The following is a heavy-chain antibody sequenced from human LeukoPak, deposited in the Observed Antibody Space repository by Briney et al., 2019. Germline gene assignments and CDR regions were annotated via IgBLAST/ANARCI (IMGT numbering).Heavy chain of an antibody. CDR2: ISSSSSTI. CDR3: ARVGGYYDSSGLDY. D-gene: IGHD3-22*01. V-gene: IGHV3-48*04. Sequence: PGGSLRLSCAASGFTFSSYSMNWVRQAPGEGLEWVSYISSSSSTIYYADSVKGRFTISRDNAKNSLYLQMNSLRAEDTAVYYCARVGGYYDSSGLDYWGQGTLVTVSS. CDR1: GFTFSSYS. J-gene: IGHJ4*02.